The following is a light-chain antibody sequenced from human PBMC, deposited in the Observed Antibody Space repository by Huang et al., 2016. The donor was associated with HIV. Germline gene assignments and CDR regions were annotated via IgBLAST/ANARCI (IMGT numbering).Light chain of an antibody. V-gene: IGKV1-8*01. Sequence: AIRLTQSPSSLSASTGDRVTITCRASPGISSYLAWYQQKPGKATKLLISSASTLQSGVPSRFSGSGFGTDFTLTISSLQSVDLGTYHCQQYYTYPHSFGQGTKLEIK. CDR1: PGISSY. CDR2: SAS. J-gene: IGKJ2*03. CDR3: QQYYTYPHS.